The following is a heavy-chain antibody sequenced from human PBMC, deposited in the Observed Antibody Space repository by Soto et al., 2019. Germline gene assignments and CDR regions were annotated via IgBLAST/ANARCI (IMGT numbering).Heavy chain of an antibody. V-gene: IGHV4-30-2*01. CDR2: IYHSGTT. D-gene: IGHD2-2*01. J-gene: IGHJ4*02. Sequence: PSETLSLTCAVSGGAISSGGYSWSLIRQPPGKGLEWIGYIYHSGTTYYNPSLKSRVTISVDRSKNQFALQLSSVTAADTAVYYCARVPDRWGQGTLVTVSS. CDR1: GGAISSGGYS. CDR3: ARVPDR.